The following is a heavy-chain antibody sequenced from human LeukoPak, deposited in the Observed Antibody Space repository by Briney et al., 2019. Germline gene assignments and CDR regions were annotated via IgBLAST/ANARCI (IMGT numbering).Heavy chain of an antibody. D-gene: IGHD2-21*01. CDR1: GFTFRNAW. Sequence: GGSLRLSCAASGFTFRNAWMSWVRQAPGKGLEWVGRVKSKTDGGTTDYATPVKGRFTISRDDSENALFLQMNSLKTEDTAVYYCTTSCGDYYDFDYWGQGTVVTVSS. CDR2: VKSKTDGGTT. CDR3: TTSCGDYYDFDY. J-gene: IGHJ4*02. V-gene: IGHV3-15*01.